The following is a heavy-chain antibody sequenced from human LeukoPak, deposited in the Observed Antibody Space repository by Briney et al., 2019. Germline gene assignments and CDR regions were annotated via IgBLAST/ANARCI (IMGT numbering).Heavy chain of an antibody. D-gene: IGHD6-19*01. CDR1: GYTFTSYG. V-gene: IGHV1-18*01. Sequence: ASVKVSCKASGYTFTSYGISWVRQAPGQGLEWMGWISAYNGNTNYAQKLQGRVTMTTDTSTSTAYIELRSLRSDDTAVYYCARDRAESSSGWPYDYWGQGTLVTVSS. CDR2: ISAYNGNT. J-gene: IGHJ4*02. CDR3: ARDRAESSSGWPYDY.